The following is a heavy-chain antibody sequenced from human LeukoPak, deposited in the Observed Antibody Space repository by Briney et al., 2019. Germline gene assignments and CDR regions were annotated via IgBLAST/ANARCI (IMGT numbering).Heavy chain of an antibody. CDR3: ARDPSRATMVRGVFYYYGMDV. V-gene: IGHV1-69*13. J-gene: IGHJ6*02. Sequence: VKVSCKASGGTFSSYTISWVRQAPGQGLEWMGGIIPIFGTANYAQKFQGRVTITADESTSTAYMELSSLRSEDTAVYYCARDPSRATMVRGVFYYYGMDVWGQGTTVTVSS. D-gene: IGHD3-10*01. CDR2: IIPIFGTA. CDR1: GGTFSSYT.